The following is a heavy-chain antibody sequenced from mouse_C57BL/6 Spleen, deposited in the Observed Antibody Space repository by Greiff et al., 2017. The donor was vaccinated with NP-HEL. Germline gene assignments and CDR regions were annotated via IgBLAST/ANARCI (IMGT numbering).Heavy chain of an antibody. Sequence: VQLQQSGAELVKPGASVKLSCTASGFNIKDYYMHWVKQRTEQGLEWIGRIDPEDGETKYAPKFQGKATITADTSSNTAYLQLGSLTSEDTAVYYCALVYYGSSGFAYWGQGTLVTVSA. CDR3: ALVYYGSSGFAY. V-gene: IGHV14-2*01. CDR1: GFNIKDYY. CDR2: IDPEDGET. D-gene: IGHD1-1*01. J-gene: IGHJ3*01.